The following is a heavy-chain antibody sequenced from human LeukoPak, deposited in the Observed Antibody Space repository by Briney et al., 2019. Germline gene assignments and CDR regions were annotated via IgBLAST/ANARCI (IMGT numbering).Heavy chain of an antibody. CDR2: IRSKAYGGTT. CDR1: GFTFGDYA. Sequence: PGGSLRLSCTASGFTFGDYAMSWVRQAPGKGLEWVGFIRSKAYGGTTEYAASVKGRFTISRDDSKSIAHLQMNSLKTEDTAVYYCTRDNSRYYYGSLGMDVWGQGTTVTVSS. V-gene: IGHV3-49*04. J-gene: IGHJ6*02. CDR3: TRDNSRYYYGSLGMDV. D-gene: IGHD3-10*01.